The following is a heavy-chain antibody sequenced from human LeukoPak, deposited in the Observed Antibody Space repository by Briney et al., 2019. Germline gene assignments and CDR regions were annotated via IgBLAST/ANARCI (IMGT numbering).Heavy chain of an antibody. CDR2: IYSGST. J-gene: IGHJ3*02. CDR3: ARVIDGNAFDI. D-gene: IGHD2-21*01. Sequence: SETLSLTCTVSGGSISSSSYYWGWIRQPPGKGLEWIGSIYSGSTYYNPSLKSRVTISVDTSKNQFSLKLSSVTAADTAVYYCARVIDGNAFDIWGQGTMVTVSS. CDR1: GGSISSSSYY. V-gene: IGHV4-39*07.